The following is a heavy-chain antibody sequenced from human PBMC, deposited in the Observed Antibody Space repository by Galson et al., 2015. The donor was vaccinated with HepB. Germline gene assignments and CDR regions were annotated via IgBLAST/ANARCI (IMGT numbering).Heavy chain of an antibody. CDR3: ARGVLITIFGVVIGRSHMDV. J-gene: IGHJ6*04. D-gene: IGHD3-3*01. CDR1: GYTFTSYD. Sequence: SVKVSCKASGYTFTSYDINWVRQATGQGLEWMGWMNPNSGNTGYAQKFQGRVTMTRNTSISTAYMELSSLRSEDTAVYYCARGVLITIFGVVIGRSHMDVWGKGTTVTVSS. CDR2: MNPNSGNT. V-gene: IGHV1-8*01.